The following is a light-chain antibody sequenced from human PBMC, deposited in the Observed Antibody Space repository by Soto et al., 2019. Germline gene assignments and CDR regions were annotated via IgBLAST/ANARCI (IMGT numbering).Light chain of an antibody. V-gene: IGKV3-15*01. CDR1: QSVSSN. J-gene: IGKJ4*01. Sequence: EIVMTQSPATLSVSPGERATLSCRASQSVSSNLAWYQQKPGQAPGLLIYGASTRATGIPARFSGSGSGTEFNLTISSLQSEDFAVYYCQQYNNWPPLTFGGGTKVEIK. CDR2: GAS. CDR3: QQYNNWPPLT.